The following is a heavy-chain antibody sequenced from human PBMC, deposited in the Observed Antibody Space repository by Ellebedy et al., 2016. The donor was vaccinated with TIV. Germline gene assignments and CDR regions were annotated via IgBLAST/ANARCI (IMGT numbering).Heavy chain of an antibody. V-gene: IGHV1-18*01. D-gene: IGHD5-12*01. CDR2: ISAYNGNT. CDR1: GYTFTSYG. CDR3: AGSGYDYGKGMDV. J-gene: IGHJ6*02. Sequence: ASVKVSCXASGYTFTSYGISWVRQAPGQGLEWMGWISAYNGNTNYAQKLQGRVTMTTDTSTSTVYMELSSLRSEDTAVYYCAGSGYDYGKGMDVWGQGTTVTVSS.